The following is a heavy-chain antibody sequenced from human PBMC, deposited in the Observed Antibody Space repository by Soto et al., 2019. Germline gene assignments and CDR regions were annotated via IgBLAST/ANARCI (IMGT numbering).Heavy chain of an antibody. CDR1: GFTFSSYA. J-gene: IGHJ4*02. D-gene: IGHD2-8*01. CDR2: ISGSGGST. V-gene: IGHV3-23*01. Sequence: SLRLSCAASGFTFSSYAMSWVRQAPGKGLEWVSAISGSGGSTYYADSVKGRFTISRDNSKNTLYLQMNSLRAEDTAVYYCAKHPIGYCTNGVCYSHFDYWGQGTLVTVSS. CDR3: AKHPIGYCTNGVCYSHFDY.